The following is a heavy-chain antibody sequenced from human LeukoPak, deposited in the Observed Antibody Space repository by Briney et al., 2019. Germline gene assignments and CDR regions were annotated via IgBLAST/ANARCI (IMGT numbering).Heavy chain of an antibody. CDR2: ISSSSSYI. Sequence: PGGSLRLSCAASGFTFGSYSMNWVRQAPGKGLEWVSSISSSSSYIYYADSVKGRFTISRDNAKNSLYLQMNSLRAEDTAVYYCARDLVAGDYYYYGMDVWGQGTTVTVSS. D-gene: IGHD6-19*01. J-gene: IGHJ6*02. CDR3: ARDLVAGDYYYYGMDV. CDR1: GFTFGSYS. V-gene: IGHV3-21*01.